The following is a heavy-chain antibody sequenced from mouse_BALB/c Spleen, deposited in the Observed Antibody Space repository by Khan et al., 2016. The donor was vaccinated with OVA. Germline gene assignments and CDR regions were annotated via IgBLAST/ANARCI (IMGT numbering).Heavy chain of an antibody. D-gene: IGHD2-14*01. CDR2: MIYTGYT. V-gene: IGHV3-8*02. Sequence: EVQLQESGPSLVKPSQTLSLTCSVTGDSITSGYWSWIRKFPGNKLEYMGYMIYTGYTYYNPSLKSRISITRHTSTHQYYLQLNSVTTEDTATYYWARSTYRYAFAYWGQETLVTVSA. CDR3: ARSTYRYAFAY. CDR1: GDSITSGY. J-gene: IGHJ3*01.